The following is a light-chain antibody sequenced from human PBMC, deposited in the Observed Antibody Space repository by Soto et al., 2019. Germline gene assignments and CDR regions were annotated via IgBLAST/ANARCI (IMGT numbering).Light chain of an antibody. J-gene: IGKJ1*01. V-gene: IGKV3-20*01. Sequence: EIVLTQSPGTLSLFPGERATLSCRATQSVNSDYLAWYQKKPGQAPRLLIYIASRRPTGIPDRFIGSGSGTSFTLPISRLEPVDFAVYYCQQYGTSPWTFGQGTKVEIK. CDR3: QQYGTSPWT. CDR1: QSVNSDY. CDR2: IAS.